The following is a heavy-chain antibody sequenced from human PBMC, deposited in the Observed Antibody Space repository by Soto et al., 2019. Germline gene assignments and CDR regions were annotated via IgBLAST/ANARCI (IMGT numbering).Heavy chain of an antibody. V-gene: IGHV3-21*01. Sequence: GGSLRLSCAASGFTFSSYSMNWVRQAPGKGLEWVSSISSSSSYIYYADSVKGRFTISRDNAKNSLYLQMNSLRAEDTAVYYCARGEDIVVVPAAIGYYYYYYMDVWGKGTTVTVSS. CDR2: ISSSSSYI. CDR1: GFTFSSYS. J-gene: IGHJ6*03. CDR3: ARGEDIVVVPAAIGYYYYYYMDV. D-gene: IGHD2-2*02.